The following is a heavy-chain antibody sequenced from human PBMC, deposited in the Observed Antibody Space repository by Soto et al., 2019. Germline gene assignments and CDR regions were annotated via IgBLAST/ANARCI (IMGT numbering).Heavy chain of an antibody. CDR3: ARGPRYCSGYSCDYYMDV. J-gene: IGHJ6*03. V-gene: IGHV3-23*01. D-gene: IGHD2-15*01. CDR1: GFTFSSYA. CDR2: ISGSAATT. Sequence: EVQLLESGGGLVQPGGSLRLSCAASGFTFSSYAMSWVRQAPGKGREWVSAISGSAATTFYADSVKGRFTVSRDNSKNTLYLQMNSLRAEDTAVYYCARGPRYCSGYSCDYYMDVWGKGTTVTVSS.